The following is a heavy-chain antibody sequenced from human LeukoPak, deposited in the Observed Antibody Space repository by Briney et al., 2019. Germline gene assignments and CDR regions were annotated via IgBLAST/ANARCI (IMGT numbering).Heavy chain of an antibody. CDR1: GDSISTSSYY. Sequence: SETLSLTCTVSGDSISTSSYYWGWIRQPPGKGLEWIGSVFFSGNTYYESSLKSRVTISVATSTNQFSLNVRSVSAADTAVYYCAWDPSRSCAGGNCFSSWGQGTLVIVSS. V-gene: IGHV4-39*07. CDR2: VFFSGNT. CDR3: AWDPSRSCAGGNCFSS. J-gene: IGHJ5*02. D-gene: IGHD2-15*01.